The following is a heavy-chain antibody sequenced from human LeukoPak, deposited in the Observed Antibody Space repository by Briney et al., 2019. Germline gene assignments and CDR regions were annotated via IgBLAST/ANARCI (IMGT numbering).Heavy chain of an antibody. CDR3: ARDLSYESLDF. V-gene: IGHV3-33*01. D-gene: IGHD3-22*01. CDR2: MWHDGTRE. CDR1: GFSLSTHG. Sequence: GGSLRLSCAASGFSLSTHGMHWVRQAPGKGLEWVAGMWHDGTREDYADSVKGRFTISRDLSKNTLNLQMNSLRVEDTAMFYCARDLSYESLDFRGQGTLVTVSS. J-gene: IGHJ4*02.